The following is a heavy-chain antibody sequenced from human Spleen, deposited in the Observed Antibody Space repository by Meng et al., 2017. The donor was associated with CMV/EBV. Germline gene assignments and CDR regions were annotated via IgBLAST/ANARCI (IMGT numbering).Heavy chain of an antibody. V-gene: IGHV4-61*01. Sequence: GSLRLSCTVSGGSVSSGSYSWSWIRQPPGRGLEWIDYIFYSGSTNYNPSLKSRVTISVDTSKNQFSLKLSSVTAADTAVYYCARDRSSPYYYYGLDVWGQGTTVTVSS. CDR3: ARDRSSPYYYYGLDV. D-gene: IGHD3-10*01. CDR1: GGSVSSGSYS. CDR2: IFYSGST. J-gene: IGHJ6*02.